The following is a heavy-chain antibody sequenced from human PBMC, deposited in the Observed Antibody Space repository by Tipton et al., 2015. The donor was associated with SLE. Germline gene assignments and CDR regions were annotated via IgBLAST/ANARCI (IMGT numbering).Heavy chain of an antibody. J-gene: IGHJ6*03. V-gene: IGHV4-39*07. CDR1: GDSVTSSRYY. CDR3: ARCSGAFPHYYYYMDV. CDR2: VYYSGTT. Sequence: LSLTCTVSGDSVTSSRYYWVWIRQPPGKGLEWIGSVYYSGTTYYNPSLKSRVTISLHPSKKQFSLKLSSVTAADTAVYYCARCSGAFPHYYYYMDVWGKGTTVTVSS.